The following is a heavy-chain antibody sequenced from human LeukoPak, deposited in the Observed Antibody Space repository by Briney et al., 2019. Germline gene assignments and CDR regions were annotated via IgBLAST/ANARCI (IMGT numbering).Heavy chain of an antibody. V-gene: IGHV3-11*04. D-gene: IGHD2-15*01. CDR2: ISSSGSTK. CDR1: GFTFSDYY. J-gene: IGHJ4*02. CDR3: ARAKTDIVVVVAYFDY. Sequence: GGSLRLSCAASGFTFSDYYMSWIRQAPGKGLEWVSYISSSGSTKYYADSVKGRFTISRDNAKNSLYLQMNSLRAEDTAVYYCARAKTDIVVVVAYFDYWGQGTLVTVSS.